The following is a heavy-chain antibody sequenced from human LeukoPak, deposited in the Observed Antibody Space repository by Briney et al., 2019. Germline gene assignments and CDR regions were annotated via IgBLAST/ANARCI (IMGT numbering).Heavy chain of an antibody. J-gene: IGHJ4*02. Sequence: PGGSLRLSCAASGFTVSSNYMSWVRQAPGKGLEWVSVIYSGGSTYYADSVKGRFTISRDNSKNTLYLQMNSLRAEDTAVYYCAKEGVLRYSLGGDYYWGQGTLVTVSS. CDR1: GFTVSSNY. V-gene: IGHV3-53*01. CDR3: AKEGVLRYSLGGDYY. D-gene: IGHD3-9*01. CDR2: IYSGGST.